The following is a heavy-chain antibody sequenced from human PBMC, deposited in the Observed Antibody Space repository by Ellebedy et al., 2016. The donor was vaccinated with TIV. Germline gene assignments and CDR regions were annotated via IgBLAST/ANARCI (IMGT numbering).Heavy chain of an antibody. CDR2: IYYSGST. CDR3: ARERRATVTRGFYYFDY. J-gene: IGHJ4*02. CDR1: GGSISSYY. D-gene: IGHD4-17*01. Sequence: SETLSLTXTVSGGSISSYYWSWIRQPPGKGLEWIGYIYYSGSTNYNPSLKSRVTISVDTSKNQFSLKLSSATAADTAVYYCARERRATVTRGFYYFDYWGQGTLVTVSS. V-gene: IGHV4-59*01.